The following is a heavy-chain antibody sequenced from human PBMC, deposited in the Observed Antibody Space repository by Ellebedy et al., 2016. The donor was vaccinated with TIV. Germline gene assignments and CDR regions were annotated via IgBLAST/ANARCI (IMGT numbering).Heavy chain of an antibody. D-gene: IGHD6-19*01. Sequence: PGGSLRLSCAASGFTVSTTYMSWVRRAPGKGLEWVSIIYRSGRTHSADSVKGRFTIPRDKSENTVYLQMNSLRAEDTAVYYWARFRYTSAWHLGHNGLDCWGQGTLVSVSS. CDR1: GFTVSTTY. CDR2: IYRSGRT. CDR3: ARFRYTSAWHLGHNGLDC. J-gene: IGHJ4*02. V-gene: IGHV3-53*01.